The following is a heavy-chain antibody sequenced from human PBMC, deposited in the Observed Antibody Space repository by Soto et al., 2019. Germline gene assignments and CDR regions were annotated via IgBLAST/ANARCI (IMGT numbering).Heavy chain of an antibody. V-gene: IGHV3-33*08. Sequence: GGSLRLSCAASGFTFSSYAMSWVRQAPGKGLEWVAVIWYDGSNKYYADSVKGRFTISRDNSKNTLYLQMNSLRAEDTAVYYCARDLQTRVLFYYYYMDVWGKGTTVTVSS. CDR2: IWYDGSNK. CDR1: GFTFSSYA. CDR3: ARDLQTRVLFYYYYMDV. D-gene: IGHD4-4*01. J-gene: IGHJ6*03.